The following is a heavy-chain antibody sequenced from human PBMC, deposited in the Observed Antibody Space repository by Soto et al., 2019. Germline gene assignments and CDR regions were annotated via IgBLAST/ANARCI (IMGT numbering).Heavy chain of an antibody. Sequence: PGGSLRLSCAASGFTFSSYAMSWVRQAPGKGLEWVSAISGSGGSTYYADSVKGRFTISRDNSKNTLYLQMNSLRAEDTAVYYCAKAGVLRYFDLLLWIDYWGQGTLVTVSS. D-gene: IGHD3-9*01. J-gene: IGHJ4*02. CDR1: GFTFSSYA. V-gene: IGHV3-23*01. CDR3: AKAGVLRYFDLLLWIDY. CDR2: ISGSGGST.